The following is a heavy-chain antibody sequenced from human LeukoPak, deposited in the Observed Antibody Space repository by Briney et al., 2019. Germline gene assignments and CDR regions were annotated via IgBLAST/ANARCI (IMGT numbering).Heavy chain of an antibody. CDR3: ARDPLIYYYGSASYYDEDDYYYGMDV. V-gene: IGHV1-18*01. CDR1: GYTFTSYG. CDR2: ISAYNGNT. J-gene: IGHJ6*02. Sequence: ASVTVSFMASGYTFTSYGISWARQAPGQGLEWMGWISAYNGNTNYAQKLQSRVTMTTDTSTSTAYMELRSLRSDDTAVHYCARDPLIYYYGSASYYDEDDYYYGMDVWGQGTTVTVSS. D-gene: IGHD3-10*01.